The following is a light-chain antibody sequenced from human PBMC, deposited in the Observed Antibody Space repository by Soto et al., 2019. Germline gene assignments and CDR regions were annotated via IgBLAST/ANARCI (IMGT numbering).Light chain of an antibody. Sequence: QSVLTQPPSVSGAPGQRVTISCTGSSSNIGAGYDVHWYQQLPGTAPKLLIYGNSNRPSGVPDRFSGSKSGTPASLAITGLQAEDEADYYCQSYDSSLSGSEVFGGGTQLTVL. CDR3: QSYDSSLSGSEV. V-gene: IGLV1-40*01. CDR1: SSNIGAGYD. J-gene: IGLJ7*01. CDR2: GNS.